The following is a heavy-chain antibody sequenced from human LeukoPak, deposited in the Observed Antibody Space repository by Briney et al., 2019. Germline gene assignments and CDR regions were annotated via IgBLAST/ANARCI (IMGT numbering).Heavy chain of an antibody. J-gene: IGHJ4*02. CDR3: AREIALAGLNDY. V-gene: IGHV3-21*01. D-gene: IGHD6-19*01. CDR2: ISSSSSYI. Sequence: GGSLRLSCAASGFTFSSYSMNWVRQAPGKGLEWVSSISSSSSYIYYADSVKGRFTISRDNAKNSLYLQVNSLRAEDTAVYYCAREIALAGLNDYWGQGTLVTVSS. CDR1: GFTFSSYS.